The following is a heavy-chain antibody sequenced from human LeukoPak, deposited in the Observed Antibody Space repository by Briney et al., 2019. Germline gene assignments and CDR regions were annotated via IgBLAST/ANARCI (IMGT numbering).Heavy chain of an antibody. CDR3: ASHSGTWGYLDV. J-gene: IGHJ4*02. CDR1: GDSSRIYY. D-gene: IGHD3-22*01. Sequence: SETLSLTCTVSGDSSRIYYWSWFRQPPGKGLEWRGYIHTSGSTTYNPSLRGRVAISLDTSKNHFSLRLSSAAAADSAVYYCASHSGTWGYLDVWGQGALVTVSS. CDR2: IHTSGST. V-gene: IGHV4-4*09.